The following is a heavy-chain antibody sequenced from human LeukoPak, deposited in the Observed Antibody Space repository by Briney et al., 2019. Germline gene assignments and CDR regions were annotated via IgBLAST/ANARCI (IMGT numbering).Heavy chain of an antibody. CDR1: GGSISSVGYY. Sequence: SETLSLTCTVSGGSISSVGYYWSWIRQHPGRGLEWIGYIYYSGSTYYNPSLKSRVTISVDTSKNQFSLKLSSVTAADTAVYYCATPAGGVTTEDAFDIWGQGTMVTVSS. CDR2: IYYSGST. CDR3: ATPAGGVTTEDAFDI. J-gene: IGHJ3*02. V-gene: IGHV4-31*03. D-gene: IGHD4-17*01.